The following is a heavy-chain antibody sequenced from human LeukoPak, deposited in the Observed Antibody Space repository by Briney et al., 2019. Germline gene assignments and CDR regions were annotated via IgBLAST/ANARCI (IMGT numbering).Heavy chain of an antibody. V-gene: IGHV4-34*01. Sequence: PSETLSLTCAVSGGSFSGYYWSWLRQPPGKGLEWIGEINHSGSTNYNPSLKGRVTISVDTSKNQFSLKLSSVTAADTAVYYCATLSGYDSAGWFDRWGQGTLVTVSS. CDR1: GGSFSGYY. D-gene: IGHD5-12*01. CDR3: ATLSGYDSAGWFDR. J-gene: IGHJ5*02. CDR2: INHSGST.